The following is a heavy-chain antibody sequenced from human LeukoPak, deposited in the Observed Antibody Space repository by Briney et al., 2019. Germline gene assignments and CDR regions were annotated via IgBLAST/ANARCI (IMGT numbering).Heavy chain of an antibody. V-gene: IGHV3-74*01. CDR2: LRPDELGI. CDR1: GFTFTNYW. J-gene: IGHJ4*02. Sequence: PGGSLRLSCAASGFTFTNYWMHWVRQAPGMGLVWVSRLRPDELGIIYADSVKGRFTVSRDNAKNTVYLQMNNLRVDDTAMYYCVGTIESRGSEYWGQGALVTVSS. CDR3: VGTIESRGSEY. D-gene: IGHD3-16*01.